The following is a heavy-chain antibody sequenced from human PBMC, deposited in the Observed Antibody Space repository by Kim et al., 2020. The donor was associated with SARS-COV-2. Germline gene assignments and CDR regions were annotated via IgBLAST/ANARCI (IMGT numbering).Heavy chain of an antibody. J-gene: IGHJ6*02. Sequence: SETLSLTCTVSGGSISSGSYYWSWIRQPAGKGLEWIGRIYTSGSTNYNPSLKSRVTISVDTSKNQFSLKLSSVTAADTAVYYCARTDVDIVGTINRLGPYGMAVWGQGTTVTVSS. V-gene: IGHV4-61*02. D-gene: IGHD5-12*01. CDR2: IYTSGST. CDR3: ARTDVDIVGTINRLGPYGMAV. CDR1: GGSISSGSYY.